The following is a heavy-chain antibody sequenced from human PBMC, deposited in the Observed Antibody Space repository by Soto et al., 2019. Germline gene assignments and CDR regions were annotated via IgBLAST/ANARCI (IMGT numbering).Heavy chain of an antibody. J-gene: IGHJ4*02. CDR1: GFTVSSNY. CDR3: ARDDYYGPTYC. CDR2: IYSAGNT. D-gene: IGHD3-10*01. Sequence: EVQLVESGGGLVQPGGSLRLSCAASGFTVSSNYMSWVRQAPGKGLEWVSLIYSAGNTYYADSVKGRFTISRDNSKNTVYVQMNSLRAEDTAVYYCARDDYYGPTYCWGQGTLVTVSS. V-gene: IGHV3-66*01.